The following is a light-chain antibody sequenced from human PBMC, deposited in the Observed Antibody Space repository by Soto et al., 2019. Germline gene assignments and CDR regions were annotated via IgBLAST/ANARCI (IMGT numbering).Light chain of an antibody. CDR2: RTN. Sequence: QSVLTQPPSASGTPGQRVIISCSGSSSNIGTNYVYWYQQLPGTAPKFVIYRTNQRPSGVPERFSASKSGTSASLAISGLRSEYEADYYCAAWDDSLSGLVFGTGTKLTVL. CDR3: AAWDDSLSGLV. J-gene: IGLJ1*01. V-gene: IGLV1-47*01. CDR1: SSNIGTNY.